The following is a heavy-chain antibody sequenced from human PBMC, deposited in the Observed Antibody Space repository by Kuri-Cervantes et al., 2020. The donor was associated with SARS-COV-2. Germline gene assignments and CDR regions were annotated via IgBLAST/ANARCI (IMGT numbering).Heavy chain of an antibody. V-gene: IGHV4-39*01. CDR1: GGSISDGSFY. CDR3: ARPDSSGYYFDY. Sequence: SETLSLTCTVSGGSISDGSFYWGWIRKPPGRGLEWIGNIYYSGSAYYYPSLESRATISLDTSNNQFSLKLSSVTAADTAVYYCARPDSSGYYFDYWGQGTLVTVSS. J-gene: IGHJ4*02. CDR2: IYYSGSA. D-gene: IGHD3-22*01.